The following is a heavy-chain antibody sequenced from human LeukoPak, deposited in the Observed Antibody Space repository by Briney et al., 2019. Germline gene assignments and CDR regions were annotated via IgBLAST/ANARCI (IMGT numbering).Heavy chain of an antibody. CDR1: GGSISSSSYY. J-gene: IGHJ4*02. CDR2: IYYSGST. CDR3: AREQAPPSVDY. Sequence: SETLSLTCTVSGGSISSSSYYWGWIRQPPGKGLEWIGSIYYSGSTYYNPSLKSRVTISVDTSKNQFSLKLSSVTAADTAVYYCAREQAPPSVDYWGQGTLVTVSS. V-gene: IGHV4-39*07.